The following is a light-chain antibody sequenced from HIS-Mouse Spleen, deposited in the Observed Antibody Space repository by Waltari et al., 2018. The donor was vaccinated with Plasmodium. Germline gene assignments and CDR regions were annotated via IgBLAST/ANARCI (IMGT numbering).Light chain of an antibody. CDR2: EDS. CDR3: YSTDSSGNHRV. J-gene: IGLJ3*02. CDR1: ALPKKY. V-gene: IGLV3-10*01. Sequence: SYELTQPPSVSVSPGQTARLTCSGDALPKKYPYWYQQKPGHAPVLVIYEDSKRPSGIPERFSGSSSGTMATLTISGAQVEDEADYYCYSTDSSGNHRVFGGGTKLTVL.